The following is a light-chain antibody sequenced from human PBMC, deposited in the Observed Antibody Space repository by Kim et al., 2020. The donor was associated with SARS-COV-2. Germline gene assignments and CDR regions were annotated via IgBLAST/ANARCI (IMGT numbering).Light chain of an antibody. Sequence: ALGQTVRITCQGDSLRTYYASWYQQKPGQAPVLVIYDKNNRPSGIPDRFSGSSSGNTASLTITGAQAEDEGDFYCNSRDSSGNHLVFGGGTKLTVL. CDR2: DKN. J-gene: IGLJ2*01. V-gene: IGLV3-19*01. CDR3: NSRDSSGNHLV. CDR1: SLRTYY.